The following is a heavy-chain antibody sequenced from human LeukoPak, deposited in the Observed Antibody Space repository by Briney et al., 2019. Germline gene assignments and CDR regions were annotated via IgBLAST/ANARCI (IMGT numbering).Heavy chain of an antibody. V-gene: IGHV1-18*01. CDR3: ARDLVGIAAAVTKAYYCYYGMDV. D-gene: IGHD6-13*01. Sequence: GASVKVSCKASGYTFTSYGISWVRQAPGQGLGWMGWISAYNGNTNYAQKLQGRVTMTTDTSTSTAYMELRSLRSDDTAVYYCARDLVGIAAAVTKAYYCYYGMDVWGQGTTVTVSS. CDR2: ISAYNGNT. J-gene: IGHJ6*02. CDR1: GYTFTSYG.